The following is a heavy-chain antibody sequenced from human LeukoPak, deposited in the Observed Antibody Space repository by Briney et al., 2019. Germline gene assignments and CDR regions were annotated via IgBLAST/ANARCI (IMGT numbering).Heavy chain of an antibody. J-gene: IGHJ4*02. CDR1: GIPLSNYG. CDR2: ISGSGGST. CDR3: AKGGIRRYY. V-gene: IGHV3-23*01. Sequence: GSLGLSCAVSGIPLSNYGMSWVRPAPGKGLEWVSAISGSGGSTYYADSVKGRFTISRDNSKNTLYLQMNSLRAEDTAVYYCAKGGIRRYYWGQGTLVTVSS. D-gene: IGHD2-15*01.